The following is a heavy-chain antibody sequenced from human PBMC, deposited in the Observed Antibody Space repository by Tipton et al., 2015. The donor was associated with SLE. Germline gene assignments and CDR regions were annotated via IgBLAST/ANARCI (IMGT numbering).Heavy chain of an antibody. V-gene: IGHV3-48*03. D-gene: IGHD3-22*01. J-gene: IGHJ4*02. Sequence: GSLRLSCAASGFTFSSYEMNWVRQAPGKGLEWVSYISSSGSTIYYADSVKGRFTISRDNAKNSLYLQMNSLRAEDTAVYYCARVGVDSSGLYFDYWGPGTVVTVSS. CDR3: ARVGVDSSGLYFDY. CDR2: ISSSGSTI. CDR1: GFTFSSYE.